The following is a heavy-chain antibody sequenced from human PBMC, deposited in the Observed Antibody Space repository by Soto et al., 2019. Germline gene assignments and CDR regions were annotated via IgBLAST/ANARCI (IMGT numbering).Heavy chain of an antibody. CDR1: AGTFSSYA. CDR2: IIPIFGTA. D-gene: IGHD1-26*01. Sequence: QVQLVQSGAEVKKPGSSVKVSCKASAGTFSSYAISWVRQAPGQGLEWMGGIIPIFGTANYAQKFQGRVTITADDNTSTAYMELSSLRSEDTAVYYCARDGAWVGATAVTGFDYWGQGTLVTVSS. J-gene: IGHJ4*02. V-gene: IGHV1-69*12. CDR3: ARDGAWVGATAVTGFDY.